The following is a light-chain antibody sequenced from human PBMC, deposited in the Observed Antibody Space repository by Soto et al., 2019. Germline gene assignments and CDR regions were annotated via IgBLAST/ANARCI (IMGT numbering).Light chain of an antibody. CDR1: SSDVGGHNY. V-gene: IGLV2-14*01. Sequence: QSALTQPASVSGSPGQSITISCTGTSSDVGGHNYVSWYQQLPGKAPKLMIYDVNYRPSGVSNRFSGSKSGNTASLTISGLLAEDEADYYCSSYTSSDTLVFGGGTKVTVL. CDR3: SSYTSSDTLV. J-gene: IGLJ2*01. CDR2: DVN.